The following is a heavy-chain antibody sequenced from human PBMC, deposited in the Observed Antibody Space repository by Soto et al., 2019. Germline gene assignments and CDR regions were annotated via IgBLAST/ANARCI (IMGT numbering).Heavy chain of an antibody. D-gene: IGHD2-8*02. CDR1: GASISSYY. J-gene: IGHJ5*02. Sequence: WETLSLTCTVSGASISSYYWSWIRQPPGKGLEWIGYIYHSGSSNYNPSLKSRVTILLDTSKNQLSLKLSSVTAADTAVYYCAIQMSSVLSERWFVHWGQGPLATV. V-gene: IGHV4-59*08. CDR3: AIQMSSVLSERWFVH. CDR2: IYHSGSS.